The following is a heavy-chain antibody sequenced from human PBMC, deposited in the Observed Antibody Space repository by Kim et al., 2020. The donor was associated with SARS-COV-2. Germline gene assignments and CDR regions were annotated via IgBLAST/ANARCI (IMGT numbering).Heavy chain of an antibody. Sequence: SETLSLTCTVSGDSISSSTYYWGWIRQPPGKGLEWIGTIYYTGSTYYNPSLKSRVTISADMSNNQFSLKLSSVTAADTALYYCARLGLKWAKPMDFWG. V-gene: IGHV4-39*01. D-gene: IGHD1-26*01. J-gene: IGHJ6*01. CDR1: GDSISSSTYY. CDR2: IYYTGST. CDR3: ARLGLKWAKPMDF.